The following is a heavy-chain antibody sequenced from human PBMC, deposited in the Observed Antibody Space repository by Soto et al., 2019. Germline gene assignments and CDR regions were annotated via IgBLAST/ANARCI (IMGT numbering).Heavy chain of an antibody. D-gene: IGHD2-2*01. J-gene: IGHJ5*02. Sequence: QVQLVQSGPEVKKPGSSVKVSCKGSGGFNSYSISWVRQAPGQGPEWMGGIIPIFATPTYAQKFQGRVTITADKATSTAYMELSHLTSEDTAVYYCARGGPVIIPAATNRFDPWGQGTLVSVSS. CDR3: ARGGPVIIPAATNRFDP. V-gene: IGHV1-69*06. CDR1: GGFNSYS. CDR2: IIPIFATP.